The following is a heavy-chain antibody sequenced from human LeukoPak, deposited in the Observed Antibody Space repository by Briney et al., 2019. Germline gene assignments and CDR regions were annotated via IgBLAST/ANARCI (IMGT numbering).Heavy chain of an antibody. V-gene: IGHV4-39*07. D-gene: IGHD2-15*01. J-gene: IGHJ4*02. CDR3: ASYRLGYCSGGSCYSVDY. CDR2: IYYSGST. CDR1: GGSISSSSYY. Sequence: SETLSLTCTVSGGSISSSSYYWGWIRQPPGKGLEWIGSIYYSGSTYYNPSLKSRVTISVDTSKNQFSLKLSSVTAADTAVYYCASYRLGYCSGGSCYSVDYWGQGTLVTVSS.